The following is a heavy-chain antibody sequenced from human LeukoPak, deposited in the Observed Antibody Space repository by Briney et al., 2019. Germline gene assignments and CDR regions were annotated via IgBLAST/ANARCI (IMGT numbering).Heavy chain of an antibody. D-gene: IGHD6-13*01. CDR2: SYYSGST. CDR3: ARHEPYTSSWADFDY. J-gene: IGHJ4*02. CDR1: GGSISSYY. Sequence: PSETLSLTCTVSGGSISSYYWSWIRQPPGKGLEWIGYSYYSGSTTPHPSLKSRVTISVDTSKNQFSLKLSSVTAADTAVYYCARHEPYTSSWADFDYWGQGTLVTVSS. V-gene: IGHV4-59*08.